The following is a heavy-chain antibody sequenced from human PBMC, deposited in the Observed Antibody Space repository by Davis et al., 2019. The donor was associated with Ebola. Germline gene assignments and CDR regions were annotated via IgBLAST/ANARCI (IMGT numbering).Heavy chain of an antibody. Sequence: GALKISCAASGFTVSSHYMSWVRQAPGKGLEWVSVIYSGGSTYYADSVKGRFTISRHNSKNTLYLQMNSLRAEDTAVYYCAKTVQPLWYSTYYYGMDVWGQGTTVTVSS. D-gene: IGHD6-13*01. CDR2: IYSGGST. V-gene: IGHV3-53*04. CDR1: GFTVSSHY. CDR3: AKTVQPLWYSTYYYGMDV. J-gene: IGHJ6*02.